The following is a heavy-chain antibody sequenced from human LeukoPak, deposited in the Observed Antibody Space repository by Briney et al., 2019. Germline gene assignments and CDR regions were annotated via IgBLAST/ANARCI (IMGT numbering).Heavy chain of an antibody. CDR2: ISDNGGGP. V-gene: IGHV3-23*01. Sequence: GGSLRLSCVVSGFIFRDYAMSWVRQAPGEGLEWVAGISDNGGGPYYADSLKGRFTISRDNSKNILYLQMNSLRAEDTAVYYCAKEIGRLGVPLYDYWGRGTLVTASS. CDR3: AKEIGRLGVPLYDY. CDR1: GFIFRDYA. D-gene: IGHD3/OR15-3a*01. J-gene: IGHJ4*02.